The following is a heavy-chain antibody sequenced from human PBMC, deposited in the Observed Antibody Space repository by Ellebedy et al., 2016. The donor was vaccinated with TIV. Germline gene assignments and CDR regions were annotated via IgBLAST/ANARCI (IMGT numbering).Heavy chain of an antibody. V-gene: IGHV1-46*01. CDR1: GYTFISYY. Sequence: ASVKVSCKAYGYTFISYYIHWVRQAPGQGLEWMGIINPSGGSTRYAQKFQDRLTLTRDRSTYTVYMELSSLRSEDTAVYYCARDEYWGQGTLVTVSS. CDR3: ARDEY. CDR2: INPSGGST. J-gene: IGHJ4*02. D-gene: IGHD2/OR15-2a*01.